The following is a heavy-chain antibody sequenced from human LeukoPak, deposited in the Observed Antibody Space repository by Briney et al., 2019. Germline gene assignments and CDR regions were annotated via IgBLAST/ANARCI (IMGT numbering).Heavy chain of an antibody. J-gene: IGHJ6*03. CDR3: VRAYYGQQGRYNYYYMDV. D-gene: IGHD1-26*01. Sequence: PGGSLRLSCAASGFTFSSYWMSWVRQAPGKGLEWVANIKQDGSEKYYVDSVKGRFTISRDNAEKSLYLQMNSLRAEDTAVYYCVRAYYGQQGRYNYYYMDVWGKGTTVTVSS. V-gene: IGHV3-7*01. CDR1: GFTFSSYW. CDR2: IKQDGSEK.